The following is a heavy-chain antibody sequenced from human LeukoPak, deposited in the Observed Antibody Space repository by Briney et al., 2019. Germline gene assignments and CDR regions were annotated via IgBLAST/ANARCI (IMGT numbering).Heavy chain of an antibody. J-gene: IGHJ6*03. CDR1: GYTFTSYG. D-gene: IGHD3-9*01. CDR3: ASPLHLRYFDWLLEDSYYYMDV. CDR2: ISAYNGNT. Sequence: ASVKVSCKASGYTFTSYGISWVRQAPGQGLEWMGWISAYNGNTNYAQKLQGRVTITAGKSTSTAYMELSSLRSEDTAVYYCASPLHLRYFDWLLEDSYYYMDVWGKGTTVTVSS. V-gene: IGHV1-18*01.